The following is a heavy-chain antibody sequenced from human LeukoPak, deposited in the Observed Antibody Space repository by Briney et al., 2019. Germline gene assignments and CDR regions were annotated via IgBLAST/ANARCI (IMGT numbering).Heavy chain of an antibody. CDR1: GYTITSYG. CDR2: LSAYNGNT. J-gene: IGHJ4*02. Sequence: ASVKVSCKASGYTITSYGISWVRQAPGQGLEWMGWLSAYNGNTNYAQKLQGRVTMTTDTSTSTAYMELRSLRSDDTAVYYCAIVRDVLLWFGEPHRNFDYWGQGTLVTVSS. D-gene: IGHD3-10*01. CDR3: AIVRDVLLWFGEPHRNFDY. V-gene: IGHV1-18*04.